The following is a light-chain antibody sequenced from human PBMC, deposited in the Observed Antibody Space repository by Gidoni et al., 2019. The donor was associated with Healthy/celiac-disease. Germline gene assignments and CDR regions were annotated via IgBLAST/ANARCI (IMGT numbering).Light chain of an antibody. CDR1: QSVSSN. CDR2: GAS. J-gene: IGKJ1*01. Sequence: EIVMTQSPATLSVSPGERATLSCRASQSVSSNLAWYQQKPGQAPRLLIYGASTRATGIPARFSGSGSGTEFTLTISSLQSEDFAVYYCQQYNNWPPPVTFXQXTKVEIK. CDR3: QQYNNWPPPVT. V-gene: IGKV3-15*01.